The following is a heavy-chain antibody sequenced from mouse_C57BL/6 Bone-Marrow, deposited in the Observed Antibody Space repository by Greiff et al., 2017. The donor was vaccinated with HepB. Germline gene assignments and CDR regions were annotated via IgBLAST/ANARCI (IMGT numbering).Heavy chain of an antibody. CDR1: GFTFSDFY. CDR2: SRNKANDYTT. Sequence: EVNVVESGGGLVQSGRSLRLSCATSGFTFSDFYMEWVRQAPGKGLEWIAASRNKANDYTTEYSASVKGRFIVSRDTSQSILYLQMNALRAEDTAIYYCARDAPITTVVDIWAMDYWGQGTSVTVSS. V-gene: IGHV7-1*01. J-gene: IGHJ4*01. D-gene: IGHD1-1*01. CDR3: ARDAPITTVVDIWAMDY.